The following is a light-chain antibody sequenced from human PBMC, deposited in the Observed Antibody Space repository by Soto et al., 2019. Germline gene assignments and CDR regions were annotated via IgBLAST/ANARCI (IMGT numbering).Light chain of an antibody. CDR3: QQYGSSPYT. V-gene: IGKV3-20*01. CDR2: GAS. CDR1: QSVSSSY. J-gene: IGKJ2*01. Sequence: EIVLTQSPGTLSLSPGERATLSCRASQSVSSSYLAWYQQKPGQAPRLLIYGASSRATGIPDRFSGSGSGTDFTLTISRLEPEDFAVYYGQQYGSSPYTFGQGTKLGIK.